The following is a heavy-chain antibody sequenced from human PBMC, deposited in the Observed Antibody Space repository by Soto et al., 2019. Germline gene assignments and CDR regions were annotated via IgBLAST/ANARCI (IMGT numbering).Heavy chain of an antibody. CDR3: ARAGIVVVPAAIDGAHDWFDP. CDR1: GYTFTGYY. V-gene: IGHV1-2*02. D-gene: IGHD2-2*01. CDR2: INPNSGGT. Sequence: VSVKVSCKASGYTFTGYYMHWVRQAPGQGLEWMGWINPNSGGTNYAQKFQGRVTMTRDTSISTAYMELSRLRSDDTAVYYCARAGIVVVPAAIDGAHDWFDPWGQGTLVTVSS. J-gene: IGHJ5*02.